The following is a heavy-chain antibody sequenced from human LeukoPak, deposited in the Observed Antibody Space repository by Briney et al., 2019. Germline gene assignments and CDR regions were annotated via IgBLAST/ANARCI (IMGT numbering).Heavy chain of an antibody. J-gene: IGHJ4*02. CDR3: AKSSSWYGVDY. D-gene: IGHD6-13*01. V-gene: IGHV3-30*18. Sequence: GGSLRLSCAASGFTFSSYCMHWVRQAPGKGLEWVAVISYDGSNKYYADSVKGRFTISRDNSKNTLYLQMNSLRAEDTAVYYCAKSSSWYGVDYWGQGTLVTVSS. CDR2: ISYDGSNK. CDR1: GFTFSSYC.